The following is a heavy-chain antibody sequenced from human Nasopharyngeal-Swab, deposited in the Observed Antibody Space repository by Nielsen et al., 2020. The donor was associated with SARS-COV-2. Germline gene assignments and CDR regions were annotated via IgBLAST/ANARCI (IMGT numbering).Heavy chain of an antibody. J-gene: IGHJ6*02. D-gene: IGHD3-9*01. V-gene: IGHV4-61*02. CDR3: ARIRRFFDWSSAYNGMDV. CDR1: GGSISSGNYY. Sequence: SETLSLTCTVSGGSISSGNYYWTWIRQPAGKGLEWIGRLYINGSTNYNPSLKSRVTISADTSKNQFSLKLSSVTAADTAVYYCARIRRFFDWSSAYNGMDVWGHGTTVTVSS. CDR2: LYINGST.